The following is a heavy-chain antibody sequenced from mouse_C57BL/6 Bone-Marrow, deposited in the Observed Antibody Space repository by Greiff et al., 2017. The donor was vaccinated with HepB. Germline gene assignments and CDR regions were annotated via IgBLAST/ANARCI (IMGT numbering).Heavy chain of an antibody. J-gene: IGHJ3*01. V-gene: IGHV1-80*01. CDR1: GYAFSSYW. Sequence: VQLQESGAELVKPGASVKISCKASGYAFSSYWMNWVKQRPGKGLEWIGQIYPGDGDTNYNGKFKGKATLTADKSSSTAYMQLSSLTSEDSAVYFCARGFQGTWFAYWGQGTLVTVSA. CDR2: IYPGDGDT. CDR3: ARGFQGTWFAY.